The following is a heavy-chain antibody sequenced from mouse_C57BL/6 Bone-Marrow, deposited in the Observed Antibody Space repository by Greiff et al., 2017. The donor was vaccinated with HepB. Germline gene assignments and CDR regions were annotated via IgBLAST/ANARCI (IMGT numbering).Heavy chain of an antibody. CDR1: EYEFPSHD. CDR2: INSDGGST. Sequence: VQLKESGGGLVQPGESLKLSCESNEYEFPSHDMSWVRKTPEKRLELVAAINSDGGSTYYPDTMERRFIISRDNTKKTLYLQMSSLRSEDTALYYCARHYYGSRRDWYFDVWGTGTTVTVSS. CDR3: ARHYYGSRRDWYFDV. D-gene: IGHD1-1*01. V-gene: IGHV5-2*01. J-gene: IGHJ1*03.